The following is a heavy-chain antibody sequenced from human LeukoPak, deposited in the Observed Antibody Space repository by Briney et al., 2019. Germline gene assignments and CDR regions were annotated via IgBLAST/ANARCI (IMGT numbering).Heavy chain of an antibody. Sequence: SETLSLTCTVSGGSISGSYWSWIRQPPGKGLEWIGYIYYSGCTNYNPSLKSRVTILVDTSNNQFSLRLNSVTAADTAVYYCARENTMVRGAFDAFDIWGQGTMVTVSS. CDR1: GGSISGSY. J-gene: IGHJ3*02. CDR2: IYYSGCT. D-gene: IGHD3-10*01. CDR3: ARENTMVRGAFDAFDI. V-gene: IGHV4-59*01.